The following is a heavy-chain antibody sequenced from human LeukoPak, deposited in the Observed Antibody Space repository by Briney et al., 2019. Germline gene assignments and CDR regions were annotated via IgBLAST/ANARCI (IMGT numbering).Heavy chain of an antibody. CDR3: ARVAGRLRFLEWLSRNWFDP. J-gene: IGHJ5*02. V-gene: IGHV3-30*04. CDR2: ISYDGSNK. Sequence: GGSLRLSCAASGFTFSSYAMHWVRQAPGKGLEWVAVISYDGSNKYYADSVKGRFTISRDNSKNTLYLQMNSLRAEDTAVYYCARVAGRLRFLEWLSRNWFDPWGQGTLVTVSS. D-gene: IGHD3-3*01. CDR1: GFTFSSYA.